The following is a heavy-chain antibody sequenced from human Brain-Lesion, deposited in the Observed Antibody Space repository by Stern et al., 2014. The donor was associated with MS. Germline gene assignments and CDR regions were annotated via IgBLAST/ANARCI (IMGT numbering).Heavy chain of an antibody. CDR1: GGSINSGGYY. J-gene: IGHJ4*02. Sequence: QLQLQESGPGLVKPSQTLPLTCTVSGGSINSGGYYWSCIRQYPGKGLECIGYIYYAGSAYYDPSLKSLLSMSIDTAKNQFSLNLNSVTAADTAVYYCARGARYSDSSGYYFYFDYWGQGTLVTVSS. CDR2: IYYAGSA. D-gene: IGHD3-22*01. V-gene: IGHV4-31*01. CDR3: ARGARYSDSSGYYFYFDY.